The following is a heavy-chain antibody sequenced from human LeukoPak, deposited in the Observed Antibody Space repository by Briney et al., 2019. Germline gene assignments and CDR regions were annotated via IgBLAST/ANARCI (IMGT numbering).Heavy chain of an antibody. CDR1: GYTFTGYY. V-gene: IGHV1-2*02. Sequence: ASVEVSCKASGYTFTGYYIHWVRQAPGQGLEWMGWINPNNGGTNYARGFQGRVTMTRDTSISTAYMELAGLTSDDTAVYYCASENSIAVAGTLAFDIWGQGTMVTVSS. J-gene: IGHJ3*02. CDR3: ASENSIAVAGTLAFDI. CDR2: INPNNGGT. D-gene: IGHD6-19*01.